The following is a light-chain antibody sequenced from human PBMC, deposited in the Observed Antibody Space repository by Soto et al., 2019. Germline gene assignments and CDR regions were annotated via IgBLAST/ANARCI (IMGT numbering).Light chain of an antibody. CDR3: QQYKNWPLT. V-gene: IGKV3-15*01. CDR1: QSVSSN. J-gene: IGKJ4*01. CDR2: GAS. Sequence: EIVMTQSPAPLSVSPGGRATLSCRASQSVSSNLAWYQQKPGQAPRLLIYGASTRATGFPARFSGSGSGTECTLTISSLQSEDVAVYYCQQYKNWPLTLGGGTKVDIK.